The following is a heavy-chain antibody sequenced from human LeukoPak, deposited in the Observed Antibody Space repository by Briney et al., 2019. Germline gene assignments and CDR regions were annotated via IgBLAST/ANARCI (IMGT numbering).Heavy chain of an antibody. D-gene: IGHD3-10*01. Sequence: IPSETLSLTCALYGGSFTYYYWAWIRQPPGKGLEWIGEINHAGTADYNPSLKSRVTISVDTSKNQFSLKLNSVTPADTAVYYCARLNLEYLYSSGPNDYWGQGTLVTVSS. J-gene: IGHJ4*02. CDR1: GGSFTYYY. V-gene: IGHV4-34*01. CDR3: ARLNLEYLYSSGPNDY. CDR2: INHAGTA.